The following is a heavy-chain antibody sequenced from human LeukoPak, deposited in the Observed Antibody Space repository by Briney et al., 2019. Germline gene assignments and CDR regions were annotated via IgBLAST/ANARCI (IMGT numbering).Heavy chain of an antibody. V-gene: IGHV1-2*06. CDR3: ASGECSSTSCYTGMS. D-gene: IGHD2-2*02. Sequence: AASVNVSCKASGYTFTGYYMHWVRQAPGQGLEWMGRINPNSGGTNYAQKFQGRVTMTRDTSISTAYMELSRLRSDDTAVYYCASGECSSTSCYTGMSWGQGTLVTVSS. CDR2: INPNSGGT. CDR1: GYTFTGYY. J-gene: IGHJ5*02.